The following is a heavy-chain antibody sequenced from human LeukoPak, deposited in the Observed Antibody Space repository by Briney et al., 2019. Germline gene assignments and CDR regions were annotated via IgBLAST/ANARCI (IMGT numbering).Heavy chain of an antibody. D-gene: IGHD2-2*01. CDR2: IIPIFGTA. Sequence: ASVKVSCMASVGTFSSYAISWVRPAPGQGLEWMGGIIPIFGTANYAQKFQGRVTLTADASTSTAYMEQSSLRSEDTAVYYWARGWEPGPRVVPAAMGYFDYWGQGTLVTVSS. V-gene: IGHV1-69*13. CDR1: VGTFSSYA. J-gene: IGHJ4*02. CDR3: ARGWEPGPRVVPAAMGYFDY.